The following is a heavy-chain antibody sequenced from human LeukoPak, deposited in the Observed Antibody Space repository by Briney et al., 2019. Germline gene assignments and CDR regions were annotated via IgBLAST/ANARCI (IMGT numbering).Heavy chain of an antibody. CDR3: ARMTAAAGNNWFDP. J-gene: IGHJ5*02. V-gene: IGHV4-39*07. Sequence: SETLSLTCTVSGGSISSSSYYWGWIRQPPGKGLEWIGSIYYSGSTYYNPSLKSRVTISVDTSKNQFSLKLSSVAAADTAVYYCARMTAAAGNNWFDPWGQGTLVTVSS. CDR2: IYYSGST. D-gene: IGHD6-13*01. CDR1: GGSISSSSYY.